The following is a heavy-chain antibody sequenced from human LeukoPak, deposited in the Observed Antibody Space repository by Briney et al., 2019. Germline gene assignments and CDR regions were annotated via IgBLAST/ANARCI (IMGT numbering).Heavy chain of an antibody. D-gene: IGHD2-21*02. Sequence: PSETLSLTCTVSGGSIRGSSSYWGWIRQSPGKGLEWIGSIIYTGTTYYKPSLKSRVTISVDTSKNQFSLKLSSLTAADTAVYYCARSLAYAYCGGDCQGAFDIWGQGTMVTVSS. J-gene: IGHJ3*02. CDR3: ARSLAYAYCGGDCQGAFDI. V-gene: IGHV4-39*07. CDR2: IIYTGTT. CDR1: GGSIRGSSSY.